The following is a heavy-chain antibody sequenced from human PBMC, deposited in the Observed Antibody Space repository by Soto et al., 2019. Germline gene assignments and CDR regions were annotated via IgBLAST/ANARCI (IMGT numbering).Heavy chain of an antibody. CDR3: AREHCSGGSCYLPQFDY. J-gene: IGHJ4*02. CDR2: ISYDGSNK. CDR1: GFTFSSYG. V-gene: IGHV3-30*03. Sequence: QVQLVESGGGVVQPGRSLRLSCAASGFTFSSYGMHWVSQAPGKGLEWVAVISYDGSNKYYADSVKGRFTISRDNSKNTLYLQMNSLRAEDTAVYYCAREHCSGGSCYLPQFDYWGQGTLVTVSS. D-gene: IGHD2-15*01.